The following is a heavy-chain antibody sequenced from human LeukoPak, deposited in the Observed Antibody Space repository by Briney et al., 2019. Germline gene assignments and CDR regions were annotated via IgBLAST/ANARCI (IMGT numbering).Heavy chain of an antibody. Sequence: SETLSLTCIVSGSSISSGSYYWSWIRQPAGKGLEWIGRIYTSGSTNYNPSLKSRVTISVDTSKNQFSLKLSSVTAADTAVYYCARDLYGGFDYWGQGTLVTVSS. V-gene: IGHV4-61*02. CDR2: IYTSGST. CDR1: GSSISSGSYY. D-gene: IGHD4-23*01. CDR3: ARDLYGGFDY. J-gene: IGHJ4*02.